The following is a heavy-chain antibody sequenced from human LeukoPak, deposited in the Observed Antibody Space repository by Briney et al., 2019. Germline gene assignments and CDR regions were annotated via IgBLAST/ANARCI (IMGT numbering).Heavy chain of an antibody. D-gene: IGHD3-10*01. Sequence: PSETLSLTCAVSGGSISSNNWWSWVRQSPGKGLEWIGEIYHSGSANYNLAPKSRVTISVDKSKNQFFLRLSSVTAADTAVYYCARTARIRGFIMFYWGQGTLVTVSS. J-gene: IGHJ4*02. CDR3: ARTARIRGFIMFY. CDR2: IYHSGSA. V-gene: IGHV4-4*02. CDR1: GGSISSNNW.